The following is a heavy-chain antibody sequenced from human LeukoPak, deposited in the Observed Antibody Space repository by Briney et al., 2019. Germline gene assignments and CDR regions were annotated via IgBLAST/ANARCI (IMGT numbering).Heavy chain of an antibody. CDR3: AKDRLDSSGYYLFVDY. V-gene: IGHV3-30*02. J-gene: IGHJ4*02. Sequence: GRFTISRDNSKNTLYLQMNSLRAEDTAVYYCAKDRLDSSGYYLFVDYWGQGALVTVSS. D-gene: IGHD3-22*01.